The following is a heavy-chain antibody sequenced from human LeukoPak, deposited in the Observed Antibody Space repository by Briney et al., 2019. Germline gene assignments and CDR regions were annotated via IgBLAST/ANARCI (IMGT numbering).Heavy chain of an antibody. D-gene: IGHD5-24*01. Sequence: PSETLSLTCTVSGGSISSYYWTWIRQPPGKGLEWIGYIYYTGSTNYNPSLKSRVTISVDTSKNQFSLNLNSVTAADTAVYYCARTAAKEMAPLIWGREPWSPSPQ. CDR2: IYYTGST. J-gene: IGHJ4*02. CDR3: ARTAAKEMAPLI. V-gene: IGHV4-59*01. CDR1: GGSISSYY.